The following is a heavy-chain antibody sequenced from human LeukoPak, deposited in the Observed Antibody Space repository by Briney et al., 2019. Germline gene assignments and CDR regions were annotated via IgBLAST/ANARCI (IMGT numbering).Heavy chain of an antibody. CDR2: IWYDGTNI. V-gene: IGHV3-33*01. Sequence: GGSLRLSCAAPGFTFSSYGMHWVRQAPGKGLEWLAVIWYDGTNIYYADSVKGRFAISRDNSKNTLYLQMNSLRAEDTAVYYCARARNNYDSSSYSALDYWGQGTLVTVSS. D-gene: IGHD3-22*01. J-gene: IGHJ4*02. CDR1: GFTFSSYG. CDR3: ARARNNYDSSSYSALDY.